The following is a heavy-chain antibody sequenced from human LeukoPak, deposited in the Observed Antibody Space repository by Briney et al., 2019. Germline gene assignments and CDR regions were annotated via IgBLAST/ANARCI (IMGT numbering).Heavy chain of an antibody. CDR2: ISSSSSYI. CDR1: GFTFSSYS. D-gene: IGHD1-26*01. Sequence: GGSLRLSCAASGFTFSSYSMNWVRQAPGKGLEWVSSISSSSSYIYYADSVKGRFTISRDNAKNSLYLQMDSLRAEDTAVYYCAREGSGNNWFDPWGQGTLVTVSS. V-gene: IGHV3-21*01. CDR3: AREGSGNNWFDP. J-gene: IGHJ5*02.